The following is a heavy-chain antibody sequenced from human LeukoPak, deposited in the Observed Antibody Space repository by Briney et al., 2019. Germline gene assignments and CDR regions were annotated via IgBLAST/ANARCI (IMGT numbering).Heavy chain of an antibody. Sequence: PSETLSLTCTVSGGSISSYYWSWIRQPPGKGLEWIGYIYYSGSTNYNPSLKSRVTISVDTSKNQFSLKLSSVTAADTAVYYCARARLRITMVRGVRNWFDPWGQGTLVTVSS. V-gene: IGHV4-59*12. CDR3: ARARLRITMVRGVRNWFDP. CDR1: GGSISSYY. J-gene: IGHJ5*02. CDR2: IYYSGST. D-gene: IGHD3-10*01.